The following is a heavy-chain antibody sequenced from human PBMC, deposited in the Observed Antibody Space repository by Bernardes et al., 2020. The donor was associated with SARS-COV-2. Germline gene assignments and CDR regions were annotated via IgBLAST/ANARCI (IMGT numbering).Heavy chain of an antibody. V-gene: IGHV4-39*07. CDR2: IYYSGST. Sequence: SAPLSLTCTVSGGSISSSSYYWGWIRQPPGKGLEWIGSIYYSGSTYYNPSLKSRVTISVDTSKNQFSLKLSSVTAADTAVYYCARGAYVLRFLESAVNDAFDIWGQGTMVTVSS. D-gene: IGHD3-3*01. CDR3: ARGAYVLRFLESAVNDAFDI. J-gene: IGHJ3*02. CDR1: GGSISSSSYY.